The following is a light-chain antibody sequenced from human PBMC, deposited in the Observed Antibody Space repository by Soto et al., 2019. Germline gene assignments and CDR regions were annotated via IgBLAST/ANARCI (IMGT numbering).Light chain of an antibody. CDR2: AAS. Sequence: DIQMTQSPSSVSASVGDRVTITCRASQGISSWLARYQQKPGKAPKLLIYAASSLQSGVPSRFSGSGSGTDFTLTISRLEPEDFAVYYCRQYGSSPWTFGQGTKVDIK. CDR1: QGISSW. J-gene: IGKJ1*01. V-gene: IGKV1-12*01. CDR3: RQYGSSPWT.